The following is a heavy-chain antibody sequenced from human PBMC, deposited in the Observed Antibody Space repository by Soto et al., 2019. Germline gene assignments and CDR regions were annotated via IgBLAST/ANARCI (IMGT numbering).Heavy chain of an antibody. D-gene: IGHD3-3*01. J-gene: IGHJ6*02. CDR2: ISYDGSNK. CDR1: GFTFSSYG. V-gene: IGHV3-30*18. CDR3: VKDSKTLEWLFTTWGNYGMDV. Sequence: GGSLRLSCAASGFTFSSYGMHWVRQAPGKGLEWVAVISYDGSNKYYADSVKGRFTISRDNSKNTLYLQMNSLRAEDTAVYYCVKDSKTLEWLFTTWGNYGMDVWGQGTTVTVSS.